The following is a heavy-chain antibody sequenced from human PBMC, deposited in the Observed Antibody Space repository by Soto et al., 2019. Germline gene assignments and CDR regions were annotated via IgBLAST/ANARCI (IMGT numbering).Heavy chain of an antibody. CDR2: INPSSDST. CDR3: ARSYYDYVWGSYRSAPLDS. V-gene: IGHV1-46*01. CDR1: GYSFTSYY. Sequence: QVQLVQSGAEVKKPGASVKVSCKASGYSFTSYYMHWVRQAPGQGLEWMGIINPSSDSTSYAQKFQGRLTMPRDTYTSTVYLEMSSLRSEDTAVYYCARSYYDYVWGSYRSAPLDSWGQGTLVTVSS. D-gene: IGHD3-16*02. J-gene: IGHJ4*02.